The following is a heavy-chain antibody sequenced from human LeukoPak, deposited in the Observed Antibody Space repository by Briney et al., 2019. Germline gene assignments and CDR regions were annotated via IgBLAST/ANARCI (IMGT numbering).Heavy chain of an antibody. V-gene: IGHV1-18*01. CDR2: MNPNSGGT. CDR1: GYTFTSYD. J-gene: IGHJ4*02. CDR3: ARDPRWFGESYFDY. D-gene: IGHD3-10*01. Sequence: ASVKVSCKASGYTFTSYDINWVRQATGQGLEWMGWMNPNSGGTNYAQKLQGRVTMTTDTSTSTAYMELRSLRSDDTAVYYCARDPRWFGESYFDYWGQGTLVTVSS.